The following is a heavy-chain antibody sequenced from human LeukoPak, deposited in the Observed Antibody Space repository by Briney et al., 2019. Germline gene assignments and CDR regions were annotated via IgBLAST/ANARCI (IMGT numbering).Heavy chain of an antibody. CDR3: ARVTYSSSWSPDYYYYMDV. D-gene: IGHD6-13*01. CDR1: GGTFSSYA. V-gene: IGHV1-69*01. J-gene: IGHJ6*03. Sequence: SVTVSCMSSGGTFSSYAISWVRQAPGQGLEWMGGIIPILGTANYAQKFQGRVTITADESTSTAYMELSSLRSEDTAVYYCARVTYSSSWSPDYYYYMDVWGKGTTVTVSS. CDR2: IIPILGTA.